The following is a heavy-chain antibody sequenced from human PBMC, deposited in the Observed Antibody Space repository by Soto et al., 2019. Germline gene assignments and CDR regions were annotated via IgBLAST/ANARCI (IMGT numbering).Heavy chain of an antibody. CDR2: FHSSGAT. J-gene: IGHJ4*02. CDR3: ASIWFGDFDY. Sequence: SETLSLTCTVSGGSISSADYYWSWIRQPPGKGLEWIGYFHSSGATYKDPSLKSRVTISVDTSKNQISLKLDSVTAADTAVYYCASIWFGDFDYWGQGTLVTVSS. D-gene: IGHD3-10*01. V-gene: IGHV4-30-4*01. CDR1: GGSISSADYY.